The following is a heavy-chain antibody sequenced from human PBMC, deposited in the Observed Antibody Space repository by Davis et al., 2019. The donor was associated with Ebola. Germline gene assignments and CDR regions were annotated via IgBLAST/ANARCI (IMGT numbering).Heavy chain of an antibody. CDR3: ARLPTRGQGYGMDV. CDR2: IYNGGST. Sequence: GESLKISCAASGFTVSSNYMSWVRQAPGKGLEWVSVIYNGGSTYYADSVKGRFTISRDNSKNTLYLQMNSLRAEDTAVYYCARLPTRGQGYGMDVWGQGTTVTVSS. CDR1: GFTVSSNY. J-gene: IGHJ6*02. V-gene: IGHV3-53*05.